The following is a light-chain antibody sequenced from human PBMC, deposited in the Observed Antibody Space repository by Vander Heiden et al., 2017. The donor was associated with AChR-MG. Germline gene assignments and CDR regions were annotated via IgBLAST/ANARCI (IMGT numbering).Light chain of an antibody. CDR1: STDVGGYDY. J-gene: IGLJ2*01. CDR2: EVT. Sequence: QSALTQPAPVSGLPGKPITISCTGSSTDVGGYDYVSWYQHRPGKAPRLLIFEVTKRPSGISNRFSGSKSDNTAFLTISGLQIEDEGDFYCASYTSGNTLVLFGGGTKLTVL. CDR3: ASYTSGNTLVL. V-gene: IGLV2-14*01.